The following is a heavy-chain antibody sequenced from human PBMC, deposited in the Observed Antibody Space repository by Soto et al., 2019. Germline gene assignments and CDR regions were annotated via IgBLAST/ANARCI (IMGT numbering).Heavy chain of an antibody. CDR1: GFTFSSYG. D-gene: IGHD3-16*01. J-gene: IGHJ6*02. V-gene: IGHV3-30*18. CDR3: AKDFRGLEYYYCDYGIDV. Sequence: RLSCAASGFTFSSYGMHWVRQAPGKGLEWVAVISYDGSNKYYADSVKGRFTISRDNSKNTLYLQMNSLRAEDTAVYYCAKDFRGLEYYYCDYGIDVWVQGTRVTVSS. CDR2: ISYDGSNK.